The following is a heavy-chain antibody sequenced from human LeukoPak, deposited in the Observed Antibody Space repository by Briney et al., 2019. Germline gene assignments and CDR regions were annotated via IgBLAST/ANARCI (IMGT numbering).Heavy chain of an antibody. J-gene: IGHJ6*03. CDR3: ARAAIAAARIYYYMDV. Sequence: GASVKVSCKASGGTFSSYAISWVRQAPGQGLEWMGGIIPIFGTANYAQKFQGRVTITADKSTSTAYMELSSLRSEDTAVYYCARAAIAAARIYYYMDVWGKGTTVTVSS. V-gene: IGHV1-69*06. D-gene: IGHD6-13*01. CDR2: IIPIFGTA. CDR1: GGTFSSYA.